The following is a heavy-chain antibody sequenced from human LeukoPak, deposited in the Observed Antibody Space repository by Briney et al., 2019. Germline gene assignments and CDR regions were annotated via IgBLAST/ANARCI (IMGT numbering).Heavy chain of an antibody. J-gene: IGHJ4*02. CDR2: IWYDGSTK. CDR1: GFTFSSYG. CDR3: ARDRGYGYLFDY. D-gene: IGHD5-18*01. V-gene: IGHV3-33*07. Sequence: GGSLRLSCAASGFTFSSYGMYWVRQAPGKGLEWVAVIWYDGSTKYYADSVKGRFTISRDNAKNTLYLQMNSLRAEDTAVYYCARDRGYGYLFDYWGQGTLVTVSS.